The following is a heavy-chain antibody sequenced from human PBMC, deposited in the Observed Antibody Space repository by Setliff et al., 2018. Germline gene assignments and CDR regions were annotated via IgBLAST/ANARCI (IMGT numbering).Heavy chain of an antibody. V-gene: IGHV7-4-1*02. D-gene: IGHD2-21*02. Sequence: ASVKVSCKASGYTFTDYYIHWVRQAPGQGLEWMGWINTNTGNPTYAQGFTGRFVFSLDTSVSTAYLQISSLKAEDTAVYYCARASRFGTAIYKGDYYMDVWGNGTTVTVSS. CDR2: INTNTGNP. CDR1: GYTFTDYY. J-gene: IGHJ6*03. CDR3: ARASRFGTAIYKGDYYMDV.